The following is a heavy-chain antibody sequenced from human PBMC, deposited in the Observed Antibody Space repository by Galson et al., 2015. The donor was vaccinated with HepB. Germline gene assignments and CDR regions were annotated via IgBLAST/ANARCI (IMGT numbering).Heavy chain of an antibody. J-gene: IGHJ3*02. CDR1: GFTFGDYA. V-gene: IGHV3-49*03. D-gene: IGHD3-3*01. CDR2: IRSIASGAAT. CDR3: TRDRGYDFWSGYYRDHDAFDI. Sequence: YMRLSCAAFGFTFGDYAMRWFRQAPGKGLVRVGFIRSIASGAATEYDASVKGRFTISRDDSKSIAYLQTNSLKTEDTAVYYCTRDRGYDFWSGYYRDHDAFDIWGQGTMVTVSS.